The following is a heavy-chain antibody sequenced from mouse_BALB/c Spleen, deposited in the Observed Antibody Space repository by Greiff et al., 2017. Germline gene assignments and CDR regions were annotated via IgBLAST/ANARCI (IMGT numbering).Heavy chain of an antibody. Sequence: VQLQQSGPELVKPWASVKIPCTASGFTFTDYNMDWVRQSHGKSLEWIGDINPNNGGTIYNQKFKGKATLTVDKSSSTAYMELRSLTSEDTAVYYDARAYYGNYPWFAYWGQGTLVTVAA. CDR1: GFTFTDYN. CDR2: INPNNGGT. D-gene: IGHD2-10*01. V-gene: IGHV1-18*01. J-gene: IGHJ3*01. CDR3: ARAYYGNYPWFAY.